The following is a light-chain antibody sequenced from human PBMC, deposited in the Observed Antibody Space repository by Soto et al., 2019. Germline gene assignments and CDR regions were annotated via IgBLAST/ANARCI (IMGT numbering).Light chain of an antibody. CDR2: AAS. CDR3: QQSYSSPQT. CDR1: QTISTY. Sequence: DIQMTQSPSSLSASVGDRVSITCRASQTISTYLNWYQHKPGKAPKLLIYAASSLESGVPSRFSGSGSGTHFTLTMSSLQPEDFATYYCQQSYSSPQTFGQGTKVEIK. V-gene: IGKV1-39*01. J-gene: IGKJ1*01.